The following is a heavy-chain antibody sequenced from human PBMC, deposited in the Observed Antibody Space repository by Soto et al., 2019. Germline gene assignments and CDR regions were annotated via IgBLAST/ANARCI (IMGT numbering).Heavy chain of an antibody. CDR1: GGSISSHY. J-gene: IGHJ6*02. Sequence: SETLSLTCTVSGGSISSHYWSWVRQAPGKGLEWIGHIYYRGSTTYNPSLRSRRTISVDTSNNQFSLKLNSVTTADTAVYYCARDGREASGMDVWGQGTKVTVSS. CDR2: IYYRGST. CDR3: ARDGREASGMDV. V-gene: IGHV4-59*11. D-gene: IGHD1-26*01.